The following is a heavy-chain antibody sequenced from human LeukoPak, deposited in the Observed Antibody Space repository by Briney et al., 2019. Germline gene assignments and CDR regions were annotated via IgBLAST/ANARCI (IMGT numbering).Heavy chain of an antibody. CDR2: ISGSGGST. D-gene: IGHD3-3*01. CDR1: GVTLSSYA. J-gene: IGHJ4*02. V-gene: IGHV3-23*01. CDR3: AKDSSYYDFWSGPMGPIDY. Sequence: GGSLRLSYTASGVTLSSYAMSWVRRAPGKGLEWVSAISGSGGSTYYADSVKGRFTISRDNSKNTLYLQMNSLRAEDTAVYYCAKDSSYYDFWSGPMGPIDYWGQGTLVTVSS.